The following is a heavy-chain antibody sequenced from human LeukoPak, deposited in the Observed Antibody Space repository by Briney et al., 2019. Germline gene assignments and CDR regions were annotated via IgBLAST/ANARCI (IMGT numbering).Heavy chain of an antibody. CDR2: INTNTGNP. Sequence: ASVKVSCKASGYTFTGYYMHWVRQAPGQGLEWMGWINTNTGNPTYAQGFTGRFVFSLDTSVSTAYLQISSLKAEDTAVYYCARPAAAGPFDYWGQGTLVTVS. J-gene: IGHJ4*02. D-gene: IGHD6-13*01. V-gene: IGHV7-4-1*02. CDR1: GYTFTGYY. CDR3: ARPAAAGPFDY.